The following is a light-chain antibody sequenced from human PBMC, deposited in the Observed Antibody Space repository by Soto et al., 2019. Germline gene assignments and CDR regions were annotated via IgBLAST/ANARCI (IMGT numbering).Light chain of an antibody. Sequence: QSVLTQPPSAPGTPGRRVIISCSGRSPNVGSNNVNWYQQVPGTAPKVLIFANNQRPSGVPDRFSGSKSGTSASLAISGLQSEDEADYYCAAWDSSLNGWLFGGGTKLTVL. CDR1: SPNVGSNN. J-gene: IGLJ3*02. CDR2: ANN. CDR3: AAWDSSLNGWL. V-gene: IGLV1-44*01.